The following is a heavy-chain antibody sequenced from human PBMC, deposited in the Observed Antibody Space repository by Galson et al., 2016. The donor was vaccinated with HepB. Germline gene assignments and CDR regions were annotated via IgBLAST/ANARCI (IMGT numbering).Heavy chain of an antibody. Sequence: SLRLSCAASGFTFSDYYMSWIRQAPGKGLEWVSYISSSGSTIYYADSVKGRFTISRDNAKNSLYLQMNSLRAEDTALYYCAKDQRSLDWGWFDFWGQGTLVTVSS. J-gene: IGHJ4*02. V-gene: IGHV3-11*01. CDR1: GFTFSDYY. D-gene: IGHD3/OR15-3a*01. CDR3: AKDQRSLDWGWFDF. CDR2: ISSSGSTI.